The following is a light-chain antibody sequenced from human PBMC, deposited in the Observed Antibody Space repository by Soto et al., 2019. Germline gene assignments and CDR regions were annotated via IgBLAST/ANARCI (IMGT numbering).Light chain of an antibody. V-gene: IGLV2-14*01. Sequence: LTQPASVSGSPGQSITISCTGTSRDVGAYNYVSWFQQHPGKAPTLIISEVSNRPSGVSNRFSCSKYGSEASLTISGLQAVDEAVYFCCSFTSCWSHVFGTGTKVTV. CDR2: EVS. J-gene: IGLJ1*01. CDR3: CSFTSCWSHV. CDR1: SRDVGAYNY.